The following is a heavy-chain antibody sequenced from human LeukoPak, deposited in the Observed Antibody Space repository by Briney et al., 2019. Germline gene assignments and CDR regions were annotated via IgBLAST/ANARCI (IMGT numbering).Heavy chain of an antibody. CDR1: GFTFSSYG. V-gene: IGHV3-30*18. D-gene: IGHD4-17*01. CDR2: ISYDGSNK. Sequence: HTGGSLRLSCAASGFTFSSYGMHWVRQAPGKWLEGVAVISYDGSNKYYADSVKGRFTISRDNSKNTLYLQMNSLRAEDTAVYYCAKDALTTVTTGVAFDIWGQGTMVTVSS. J-gene: IGHJ3*02. CDR3: AKDALTTVTTGVAFDI.